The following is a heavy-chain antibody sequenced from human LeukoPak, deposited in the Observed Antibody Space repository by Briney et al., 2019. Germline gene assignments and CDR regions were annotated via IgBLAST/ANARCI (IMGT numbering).Heavy chain of an antibody. V-gene: IGHV3-21*01. J-gene: IGHJ4*02. D-gene: IGHD5-24*01. Sequence: GGSLRLSCAASGFTFSSYSMNWVRQAPGKGLEWVSSISSSSSYIYYADSVKGRFTISRDNAKNSLYLQMNSLRAEDTAVYYCARGWGDGYDNFDYWGQGTLVTVSS. CDR2: ISSSSSYI. CDR3: ARGWGDGYDNFDY. CDR1: GFTFSSYS.